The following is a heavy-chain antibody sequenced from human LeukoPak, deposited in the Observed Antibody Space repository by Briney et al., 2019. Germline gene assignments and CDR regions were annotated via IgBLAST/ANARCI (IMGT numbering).Heavy chain of an antibody. CDR1: GFTFSSYG. J-gene: IGHJ4*02. Sequence: GGSLRLSCAASGFTFSSYGMHWVRQAPGKGLEWVAVISYDGSNKYYADSVKGRFTISRDNSKNTLSLQVSSLRTEDTAVYYCAKDRYSYAFEYSDSWGQGTLVTVSS. CDR3: AKDRYSYAFEYSDS. D-gene: IGHD5-18*01. V-gene: IGHV3-30*18. CDR2: ISYDGSNK.